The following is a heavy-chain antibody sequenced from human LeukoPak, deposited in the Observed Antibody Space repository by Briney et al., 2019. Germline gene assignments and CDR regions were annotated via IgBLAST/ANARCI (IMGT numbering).Heavy chain of an antibody. CDR2: INPNSGGT. CDR3: ARARHYYYYMDV. CDR1: GYTFTGYY. Sequence: ASVKVSCKASGYTFTGYYMHWVRQAPGQGLEWMGWINPNSGGTNYAQKFQGRVTMTRDTSISTAYMELSRLRSDDTAVHYCARARHYYYYMDVWGKGTTVTVSS. J-gene: IGHJ6*03. V-gene: IGHV1-2*02.